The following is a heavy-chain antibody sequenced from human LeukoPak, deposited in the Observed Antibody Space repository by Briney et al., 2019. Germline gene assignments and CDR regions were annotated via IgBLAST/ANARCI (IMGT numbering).Heavy chain of an antibody. Sequence: PSETLSLTCTVSGGPISSFYWSWIRQPPEKGLEWIGYIYYSGSTNYNPSLKSRVTISVDMSKNQFSLELTSVTAADAAVYYCARGRGNYYDGPYHYYMDVWGKGTTVTVSS. V-gene: IGHV4-59*01. J-gene: IGHJ6*03. D-gene: IGHD3-22*01. CDR2: IYYSGST. CDR1: GGPISSFY. CDR3: ARGRGNYYDGPYHYYMDV.